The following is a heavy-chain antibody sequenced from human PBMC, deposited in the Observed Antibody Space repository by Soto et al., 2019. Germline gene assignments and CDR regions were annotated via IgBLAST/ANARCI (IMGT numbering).Heavy chain of an antibody. CDR3: ARDCSSTSCYYPDAFDI. D-gene: IGHD2-2*01. J-gene: IGHJ3*02. V-gene: IGHV1-69*04. Sequence: ASVEVSCKASGGSLGSYTISWVRQAPGQGLEWMGRIIPILGIANYAQKFQGRVTITADKSTSTAYMELSSLRSEDTAVYYCARDCSSTSCYYPDAFDIWGQGTMVTVSS. CDR2: IIPILGIA. CDR1: GGSLGSYT.